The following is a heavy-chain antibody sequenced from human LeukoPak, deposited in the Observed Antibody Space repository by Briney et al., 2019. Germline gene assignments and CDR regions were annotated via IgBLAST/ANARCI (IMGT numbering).Heavy chain of an antibody. Sequence: GRSLRLSCAASGFTFISFEMNWIRQAPGKGLEWVSYISSTGTTKYYADSVKGRFIIFRDNAKNSLYLQMNSLRAEDTAVYYCARVRAGFAFDIWGQGTMVTVSS. CDR2: ISSTGTTK. V-gene: IGHV3-48*03. CDR3: ARVRAGFAFDI. J-gene: IGHJ3*02. CDR1: GFTFISFE.